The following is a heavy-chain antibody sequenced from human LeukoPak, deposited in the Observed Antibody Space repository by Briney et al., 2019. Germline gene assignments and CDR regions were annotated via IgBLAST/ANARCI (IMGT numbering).Heavy chain of an antibody. J-gene: IGHJ6*03. V-gene: IGHV3-7*01. CDR2: IKQDGSEK. CDR3: AREVVRSGSDYEDYYYYMDV. CDR1: GGSISSDNYY. Sequence: ETLSLTCTVSGGSISSDNYYWGWIRQPPGKGLEWVANIKQDGSEKDYVDSVKGRFTISRDNAKNSLYLRMNSLRAEDTAVYYCAREVVRSGSDYEDYYYYMDVWGKGTTVTVSS. D-gene: IGHD3-10*01.